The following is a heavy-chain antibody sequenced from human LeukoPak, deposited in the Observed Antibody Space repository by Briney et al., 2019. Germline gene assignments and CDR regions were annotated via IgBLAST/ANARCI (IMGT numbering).Heavy chain of an antibody. Sequence: KPSETLSLTCTVSGGSISSSSYYWGWIRQPPGKGLEWIGSIYYSGSTYYNPSLKSRVTISVDTSKNQFSLKLSSVTAADTAVYYCARMTTVPTGGGNYFDYWGQGTLVTVSS. CDR3: ARMTTVPTGGGNYFDY. J-gene: IGHJ4*02. CDR1: GGSISSSSYY. V-gene: IGHV4-39*01. CDR2: IYYSGST. D-gene: IGHD4-17*01.